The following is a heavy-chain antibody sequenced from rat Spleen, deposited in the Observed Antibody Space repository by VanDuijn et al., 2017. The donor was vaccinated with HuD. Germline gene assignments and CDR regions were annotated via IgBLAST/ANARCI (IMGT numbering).Heavy chain of an antibody. V-gene: IGHV5-31*01. CDR2: ITNTGGST. CDR3: TRSPDYYYDGYGPMDA. D-gene: IGHD1-12*03. CDR1: GFTFNNYW. Sequence: EVQLVESGGGLVHPGRSLKLSCVASGFTFNNYWMTWIRQAPGKGLEWVASITNTGGSTYYPDSVKGRFTISRDNAKSTLYLQMNSLRSEDTATYYCTRSPDYYYDGYGPMDAWGQGASVTVSS. J-gene: IGHJ4*01.